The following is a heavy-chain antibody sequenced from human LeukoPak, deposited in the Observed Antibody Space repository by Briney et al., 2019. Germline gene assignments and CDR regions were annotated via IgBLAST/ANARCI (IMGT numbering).Heavy chain of an antibody. CDR3: ARGRQDVTMIVVAMTAVSYYLDV. CDR2: MNPSGST. Sequence: SETLSLTRAVYGGSFSGYYWTWIRQTPEKGLEWIGEMNPSGSTNYNPSLKSRVTISVDTSKNQFSLELSSVTAADTAVYYCARGRQDVTMIVVAMTAVSYYLDVWGKGTTVTVS. J-gene: IGHJ6*03. D-gene: IGHD3-22*01. CDR1: GGSFSGYY. V-gene: IGHV4-34*01.